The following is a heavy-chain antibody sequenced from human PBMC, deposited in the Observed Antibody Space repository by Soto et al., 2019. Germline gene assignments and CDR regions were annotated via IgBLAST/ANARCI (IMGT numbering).Heavy chain of an antibody. J-gene: IGHJ4*02. CDR3: VRSKGGYSYGPPFDY. CDR1: GFTFDDYA. CDR2: ISWNSGNI. Sequence: EVQLEESGGALVQPGRSLRLSCAASGFTFDDYAMHWVRQVLGKGLEWVSSISWNSGNIGYADSVKGRFTTPRDNAKNSLYLQMNSLRPEDTALYYCVRSKGGYSYGPPFDYWGQGTLVTVSS. V-gene: IGHV3-9*01. D-gene: IGHD5-18*01.